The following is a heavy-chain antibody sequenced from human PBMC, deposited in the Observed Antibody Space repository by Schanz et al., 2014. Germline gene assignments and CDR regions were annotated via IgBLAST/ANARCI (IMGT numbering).Heavy chain of an antibody. CDR3: ARDGVAATTDFEY. D-gene: IGHD1-1*01. V-gene: IGHV3-21*06. J-gene: IGHJ4*02. CDR1: GFSFDSYN. CDR2: LSFDSRHI. Sequence: EVQLVESGGGLILPGGSLRLSCAASGFSFDSYNMNWVRQSPGKGLEWVAFLSFDSRHIYYADSVKGRFTISRDNAKSSLHLQMNSLRADDTAVYYCARDGVAATTDFEYWGQGALVTVSS.